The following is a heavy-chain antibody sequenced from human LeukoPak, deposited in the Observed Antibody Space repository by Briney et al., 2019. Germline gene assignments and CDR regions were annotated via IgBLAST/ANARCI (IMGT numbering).Heavy chain of an antibody. CDR2: IYYSGST. Sequence: SQTLSLTCTVSGGSISSGDYYWSWIRQPPGKGLEWIGYIYYSGSTYYNPSLKSRVTISVDTSKNQFSLKLSSVTAADTAVYYCARAYDSSGYYAHYWGQGTLVTVSS. V-gene: IGHV4-30-4*08. CDR1: GGSISSGDYY. D-gene: IGHD3-22*01. CDR3: ARAYDSSGYYAHY. J-gene: IGHJ4*02.